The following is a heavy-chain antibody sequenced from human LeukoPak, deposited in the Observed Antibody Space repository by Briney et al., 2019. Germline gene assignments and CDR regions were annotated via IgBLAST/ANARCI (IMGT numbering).Heavy chain of an antibody. J-gene: IGHJ4*02. CDR2: IKGDGSYK. CDR3: ATSADSSGND. D-gene: IGHD3-22*01. V-gene: IGHV3-7*03. Sequence: QPGGSLRLSCAASGFTFSNYWMSWVRQAPGKGLEWVANIKGDGSYKYYVDSVKGQFTISRDNAKSSVYLQMNTLRAEDTAVYYCATSADSSGNDWGQGTLVTVSS. CDR1: GFTFSNYW.